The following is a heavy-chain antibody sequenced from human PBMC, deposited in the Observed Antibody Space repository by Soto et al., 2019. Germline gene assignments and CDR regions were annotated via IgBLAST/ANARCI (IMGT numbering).Heavy chain of an antibody. CDR2: ISHDGNNT. Sequence: SRFTFRSYAMHWVRQAPGKGLEWVAFISHDGNNTYYADSVKGRFTISRDNAKNSLYLQMNSLRPEDTAVYYCARVATPISRNDHWGQGTLVTVSS. CDR1: RFTFRSYA. D-gene: IGHD2-2*02. J-gene: IGHJ4*02. CDR3: ARVATPISRNDH. V-gene: IGHV3-30-3*01.